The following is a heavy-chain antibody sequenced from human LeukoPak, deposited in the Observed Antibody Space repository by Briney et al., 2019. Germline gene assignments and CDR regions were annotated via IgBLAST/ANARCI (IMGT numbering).Heavy chain of an antibody. CDR2: INPNSGDT. Sequence: ASVNVSCKASGYTFTNYYMHWVRQAPGQGLEWMGWINPNSGDTNYAQKFQGRVTMTRDTSISTAYMELSRLTSDDTTVYYCARSVAATPCNWFDPWGQGTLVTVAS. V-gene: IGHV1-2*02. CDR1: GYTFTNYY. J-gene: IGHJ5*02. D-gene: IGHD2-15*01. CDR3: ARSVAATPCNWFDP.